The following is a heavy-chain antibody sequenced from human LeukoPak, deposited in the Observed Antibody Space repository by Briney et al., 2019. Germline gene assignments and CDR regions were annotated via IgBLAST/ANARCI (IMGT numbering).Heavy chain of an antibody. D-gene: IGHD3-10*01. Sequence: PPETLSLTCTVSGGSISSYYWSWIRQPPGKGLEWIGYIYYSGSTNYNPSLKSRVTISVDTSKNQFSLKLSSVTAADTAVYYCARDYGSGKGMDVWGKGTTVTVSS. CDR2: IYYSGST. V-gene: IGHV4-59*01. CDR1: GGSISSYY. J-gene: IGHJ6*04. CDR3: ARDYGSGKGMDV.